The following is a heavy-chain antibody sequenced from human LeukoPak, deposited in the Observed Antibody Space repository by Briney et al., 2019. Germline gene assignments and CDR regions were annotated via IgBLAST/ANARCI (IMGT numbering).Heavy chain of an antibody. CDR2: INHSGST. CDR1: GGSFSGYY. V-gene: IGHV4-34*01. CDR3: ARGLQSLGYCSGGSCRAKIFDY. J-gene: IGHJ4*02. Sequence: PSETLSLTCAVYGGSFSGYYWSWLRQPPGKGLEWVGEINHSGSTNYNPSLKSRVTISVDPSKNQFSLKLSSVTAADTAVYYCARGLQSLGYCSGGSCRAKIFDYWGQGTLVTVSS. D-gene: IGHD2-15*01.